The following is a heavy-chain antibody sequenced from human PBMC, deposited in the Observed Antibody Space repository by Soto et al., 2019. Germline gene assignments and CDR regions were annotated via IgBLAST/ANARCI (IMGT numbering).Heavy chain of an antibody. D-gene: IGHD7-27*01. V-gene: IGHV1-18*01. Sequence: GVSVKVSCKASGYTFTSYGISWVRQAPGQGLEWMGWISAYNGNTNYAQKLQGRVTMTTDTSTSTAYMELRSLRSDDTAVYYCARGHPRLGYYYYGMDVWGQGTTVTVSS. J-gene: IGHJ6*02. CDR2: ISAYNGNT. CDR3: ARGHPRLGYYYYGMDV. CDR1: GYTFTSYG.